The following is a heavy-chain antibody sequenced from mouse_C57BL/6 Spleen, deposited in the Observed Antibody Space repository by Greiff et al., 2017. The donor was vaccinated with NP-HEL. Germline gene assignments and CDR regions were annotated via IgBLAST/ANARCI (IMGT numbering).Heavy chain of an antibody. J-gene: IGHJ2*01. V-gene: IGHV3-6*01. CDR3: ASGDYGSSYVYYFDY. CDR1: GYSITSGYY. Sequence: ESGPGLVKPSQSLSLTCSVTGYSITSGYYWNWIRQFPGNKLEWMGYISYDGSNNYNPSLKNRISITRDTSKNQFFLKLNSVTTEDTATYYCASGDYGSSYVYYFDYWGQGTTLTVSS. CDR2: ISYDGSN. D-gene: IGHD1-1*01.